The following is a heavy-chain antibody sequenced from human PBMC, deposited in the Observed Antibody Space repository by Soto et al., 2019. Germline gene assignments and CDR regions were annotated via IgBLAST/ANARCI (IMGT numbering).Heavy chain of an antibody. Sequence: QVQLVESGGGVVQPGRSLKLSCAASGFTFSTYAMHWVRQAPGQGLDWVAVISYDGGNKYYADSVKGRVTISRDNSKNTLELQMNNVRAEDTAVYYCARSTRYSSSWYGYWGQGTLVTVSS. CDR1: GFTFSTYA. V-gene: IGHV3-30-3*01. CDR2: ISYDGGNK. J-gene: IGHJ4*02. CDR3: ARSTRYSSSWYGY. D-gene: IGHD6-13*01.